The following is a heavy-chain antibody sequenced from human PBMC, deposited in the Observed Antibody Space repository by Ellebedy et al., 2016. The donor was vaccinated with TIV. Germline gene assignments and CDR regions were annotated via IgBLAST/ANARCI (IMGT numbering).Heavy chain of an antibody. Sequence: AASVKVSCKASGYTFITYRIAWVRQAPGQGLEWRGCISTYNGETNYAPKLQDRVTMTTDTSTSTVYMELRSLRSDDTALYYCARDRGSYAFDFWGQGTLVTVS. J-gene: IGHJ4*02. CDR1: GYTFITYR. D-gene: IGHD1-26*01. CDR3: ARDRGSYAFDF. V-gene: IGHV1-18*01. CDR2: ISTYNGET.